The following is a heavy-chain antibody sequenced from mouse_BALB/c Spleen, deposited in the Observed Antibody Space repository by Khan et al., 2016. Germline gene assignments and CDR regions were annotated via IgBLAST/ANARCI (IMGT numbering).Heavy chain of an antibody. D-gene: IGHD1-1*01. J-gene: IGHJ2*01. CDR2: ITSSGYT. CDR1: GYSITSDYA. Sequence: QLEESGPGLVKPSQSLSLTCTVTGYSITSDYAWNWIRQFPGNKLEWMGYITSSGYTGYNPSLKSRISITRDTSKNQFFLQLNSVTTEDTATYYCSRSGNYFDYWGQGSTLTVSS. CDR3: SRSGNYFDY. V-gene: IGHV3-2*02.